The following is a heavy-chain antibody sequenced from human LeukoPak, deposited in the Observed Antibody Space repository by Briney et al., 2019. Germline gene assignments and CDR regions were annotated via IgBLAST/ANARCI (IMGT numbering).Heavy chain of an antibody. J-gene: IGHJ4*02. Sequence: GGSLRLSCSASGFTFSSYSMHWVRQAPGKGLEYVSAINDNGGSTYYADSVKGRFTIPRDNSKSTLYLQMSSLRAEDTALYYCVRRMATIDFWGQGTLVTVSS. D-gene: IGHD5-12*01. V-gene: IGHV3-64D*06. CDR2: INDNGGST. CDR3: VRRMATIDF. CDR1: GFTFSSYS.